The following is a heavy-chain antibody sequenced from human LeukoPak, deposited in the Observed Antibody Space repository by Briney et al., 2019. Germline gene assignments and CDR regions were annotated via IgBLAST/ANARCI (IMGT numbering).Heavy chain of an antibody. V-gene: IGHV5-51*01. J-gene: IGHJ4*02. Sequence: GESLKISCKGSGYSFTSYWIGWVRQMPGKGLEWMGIIYPGDSDTRYCPSFQGQVSISADKSISTAYLQWSSPKASDTAMYYCARHYFDTSGYQRIDYWGQGTLVTVSS. CDR1: GYSFTSYW. D-gene: IGHD3-22*01. CDR2: IYPGDSDT. CDR3: ARHYFDTSGYQRIDY.